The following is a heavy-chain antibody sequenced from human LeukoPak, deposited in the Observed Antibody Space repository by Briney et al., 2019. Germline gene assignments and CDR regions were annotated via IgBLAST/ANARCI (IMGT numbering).Heavy chain of an antibody. J-gene: IGHJ2*01. CDR3: ARHCSGGSCYSDWYFDL. CDR1: GGSIISYY. CDR2: IYYSGST. V-gene: IGHV4-59*08. D-gene: IGHD2-15*01. Sequence: SETPSLTCTVSGGSIISYYWSWIRQPPGKGLEWIGYIYYSGSTNYNPSLKSRVTISVDTSKNQFSLKLSSVTAADTAVYYCARHCSGGSCYSDWYFDLWGRGTLVTVSS.